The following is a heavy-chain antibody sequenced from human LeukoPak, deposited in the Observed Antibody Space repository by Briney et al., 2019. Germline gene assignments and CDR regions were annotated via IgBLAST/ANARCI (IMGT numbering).Heavy chain of an antibody. CDR2: ISGSGGST. CDR3: AKVRVERWLQFAFDI. Sequence: PGGSLRLSCAASGFTFSSYAMSWVRQAPGKGLEWASAISGSGGSTYYADSVKGRFTISRDNSKNTLYLQMNSLRAEDTAVYYCAKVRVERWLQFAFDIWGQGTMVTVSS. D-gene: IGHD5-24*01. V-gene: IGHV3-23*01. J-gene: IGHJ3*02. CDR1: GFTFSSYA.